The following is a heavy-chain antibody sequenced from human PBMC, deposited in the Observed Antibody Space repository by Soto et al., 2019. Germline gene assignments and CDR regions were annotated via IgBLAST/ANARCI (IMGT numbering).Heavy chain of an antibody. D-gene: IGHD6-13*01. CDR2: ISSSSSTI. V-gene: IGHV3-48*02. Sequence: EVQLVESGGGLVQPGGSLRLSCGASGFTFSSYSMNWVRQAPGKGLEWVSYISSSSSTIYYADSVKGRFTISRDNAKNSLYLQMNSPRDEDTAVYYCARVGQQLARGVTGPDPWGQGTLVTVSS. CDR1: GFTFSSYS. CDR3: ARVGQQLARGVTGPDP. J-gene: IGHJ5*02.